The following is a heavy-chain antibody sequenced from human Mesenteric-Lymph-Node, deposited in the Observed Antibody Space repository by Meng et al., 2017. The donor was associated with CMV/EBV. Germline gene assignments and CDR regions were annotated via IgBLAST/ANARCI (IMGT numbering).Heavy chain of an antibody. CDR2: TYYRSKWYN. CDR3: ARDRGYSYGLDY. V-gene: IGHV6-1*01. CDR1: GDRVSSNSAA. J-gene: IGHJ4*02. D-gene: IGHD5-18*01. Sequence: GDRVSSNSAAWNWIRQSPSRGLEWLGRTYYRSKWYNDYAVSVKSRITINPDTSKNQFSLQLNSVTPEDTAVYYCARDRGYSYGLDYWGQGTLVTVSS.